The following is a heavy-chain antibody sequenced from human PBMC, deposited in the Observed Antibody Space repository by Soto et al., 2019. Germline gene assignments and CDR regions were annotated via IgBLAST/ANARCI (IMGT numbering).Heavy chain of an antibody. CDR2: ISYDGSNK. CDR1: GFTFSSYA. D-gene: IGHD3-9*01. CDR3: ARGHYVYYDILTGYYYYYGMDV. V-gene: IGHV3-30-3*01. J-gene: IGHJ6*02. Sequence: GGSLRLSCAASGFTFSSYAMHWVRQAPGKGLKWVAVISYDGSNKYYADSVKGRFTISRDNSKNTLYLQMNSLRAEDTAVYYCARGHYVYYDILTGYYYYYGMDVWGQGTTVTVSS.